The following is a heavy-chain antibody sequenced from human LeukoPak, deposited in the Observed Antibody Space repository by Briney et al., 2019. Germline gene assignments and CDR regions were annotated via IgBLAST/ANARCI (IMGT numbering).Heavy chain of an antibody. CDR2: INSERSIT. D-gene: IGHD1-1*01. J-gene: IGHJ4*02. Sequence: PGGSLRLSCAASGFTFSSHWMHWVRQAPGKGLFWVSRINSERSITTYADSAQGRFTISRDNAKNTLYLQTNSLRVEDTAVYYCARDYNWNPPDYWGQGTLVTVSS. CDR3: ARDYNWNPPDY. CDR1: GFTFSSHW. V-gene: IGHV3-74*01.